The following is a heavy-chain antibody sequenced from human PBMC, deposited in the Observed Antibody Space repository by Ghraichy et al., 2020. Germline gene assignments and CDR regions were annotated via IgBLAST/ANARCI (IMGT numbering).Heavy chain of an antibody. CDR3: ARFESRTIFGVVFTTGFDS. CDR2: INTNTGNP. Sequence: ASVKVSSKASGYSFTSYAMNWVRQAPGQGLEWMGWINTNTGNPMYAQGFTGRFVFSLDTSVSTAYLQINSLQTEDTAVYYCARFESRTIFGVVFTTGFDSWGQGTLVTVSS. V-gene: IGHV7-4-1*02. J-gene: IGHJ4*02. CDR1: GYSFTSYA. D-gene: IGHD3-3*01.